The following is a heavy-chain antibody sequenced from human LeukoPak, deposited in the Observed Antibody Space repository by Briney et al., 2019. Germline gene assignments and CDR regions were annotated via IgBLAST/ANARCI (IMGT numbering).Heavy chain of an antibody. CDR2: ISGNGGST. V-gene: IGHV3-23*01. D-gene: IGHD3-22*01. Sequence: GGSLRLSCAASGFISSSHAMSWVRQAPGKGLEWLSAISGNGGSTYYADSVMGRFTISRDNSKNTLYLQMNSLRAEDTAVYYCAKRSTGYSFDYWGQGTLVTVSS. CDR1: GFISSSHA. CDR3: AKRSTGYSFDY. J-gene: IGHJ4*02.